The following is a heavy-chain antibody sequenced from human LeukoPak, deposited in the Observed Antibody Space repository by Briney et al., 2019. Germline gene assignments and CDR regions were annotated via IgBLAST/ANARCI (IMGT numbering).Heavy chain of an antibody. J-gene: IGHJ4*02. CDR2: MYYSGST. CDR1: GGSISSGSYY. V-gene: IGHV4-39*01. CDR3: ARGGTLRTFDY. Sequence: SETLSLTCTVSGGSISSGSYYWGWTRQPPGQGLEWIGSMYYSGSTYHNPSLKSRVTISVDTSKNQISLKLSSVTAADTAVYFCARGGTLRTFDYWGQGTLVTVSS. D-gene: IGHD3-16*01.